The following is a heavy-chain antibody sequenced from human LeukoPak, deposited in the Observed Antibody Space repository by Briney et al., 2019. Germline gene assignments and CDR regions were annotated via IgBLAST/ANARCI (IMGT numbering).Heavy chain of an antibody. J-gene: IGHJ4*02. Sequence: GESLKISCKASGYSFTSYWIGWVRQVSGKGLEWMGIICPGDSGHSDIRYSPSFQGQVTISTDKSITTAYLQWSSLKASDTAMYYCARRICSGGSCYRFDIRGQGTLVTVSS. CDR2: ICPGDSGHSDI. CDR1: GYSFTSYW. CDR3: ARRICSGGSCYRFDI. D-gene: IGHD2-15*01. V-gene: IGHV5-51*01.